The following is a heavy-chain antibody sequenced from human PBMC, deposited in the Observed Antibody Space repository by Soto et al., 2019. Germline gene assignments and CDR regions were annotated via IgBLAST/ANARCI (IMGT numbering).Heavy chain of an antibody. CDR2: ISGSGGST. CDR1: GFTFSSYA. D-gene: IGHD5-18*01. J-gene: IGHJ4*02. Sequence: GGSLRLCCAASGFTFSSYAMSWVRQAPGKGLEWVSAISGSGGSTYYADSVKGRFTISRDNSKNTLYLQMNSLRAEDTAVYYCVKSQPIHSYGYLHYWGQGTLVSGSS. CDR3: VKSQPIHSYGYLHY. V-gene: IGHV3-23*01.